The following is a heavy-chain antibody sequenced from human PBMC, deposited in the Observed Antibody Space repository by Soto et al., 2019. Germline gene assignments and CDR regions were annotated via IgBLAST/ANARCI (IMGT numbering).Heavy chain of an antibody. CDR2: IYYSGST. J-gene: IGHJ6*02. CDR3: AMSSSPTPTSYSYYYYGMDV. V-gene: IGHV4-59*01. Sequence: SETLSLTCTVSGGSISSYYWSWIRQPPGKGPEWIGYIYYSGSTNYNPSLKSRVNISVDTSKNQFSLKLSSVTAADTAVYYYAMSSSPTPTSYSYYYYGMDVWGQGTTVTVSS. D-gene: IGHD6-6*01. CDR1: GGSISSYY.